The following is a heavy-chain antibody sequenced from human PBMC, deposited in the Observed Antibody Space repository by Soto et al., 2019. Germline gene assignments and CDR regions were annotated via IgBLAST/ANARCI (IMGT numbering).Heavy chain of an antibody. D-gene: IGHD2-8*01. V-gene: IGHV3-21*01. CDR2: ITSGSSFI. J-gene: IGHJ6*02. Sequence: GGSLRLSCVASTFTINTYSLNWVRQAPGKRLEWVSSITSGSSFIDYADSVKGRFTISRDDAKNSLFLQMSSLRADDTAVYYCARSQRNGAMDVWGQGTTVTVSS. CDR3: ARSQRNGAMDV. CDR1: TFTINTYS.